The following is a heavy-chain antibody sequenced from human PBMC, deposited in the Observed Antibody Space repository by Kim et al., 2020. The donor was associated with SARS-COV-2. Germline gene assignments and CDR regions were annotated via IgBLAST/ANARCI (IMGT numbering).Heavy chain of an antibody. J-gene: IGHJ4*02. Sequence: SETLSLTCTVSGGSISSSSYYWGWIRQPPGKGLEWIGSIYYSGSTYYNPSLKSRVTISVDTSKNQFSLKLSSVTAADTAVYYCARLGRVATSDYWGQGTLVTVSS. D-gene: IGHD3-10*01. V-gene: IGHV4-39*01. CDR3: ARLGRVATSDY. CDR2: IYYSGST. CDR1: GGSISSSSYY.